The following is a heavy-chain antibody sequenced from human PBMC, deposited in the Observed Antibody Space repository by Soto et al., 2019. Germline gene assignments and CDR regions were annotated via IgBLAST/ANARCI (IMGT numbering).Heavy chain of an antibody. CDR2: ILPVSAPT. CDR1: GGTINNYA. J-gene: IGHJ4*02. Sequence: ASVKVSCKSSGGTINNYAINWVRQAPGQGLEWMGGILPVSAPTDCAQKFPGRVSITADESTSTAYMELSSLRSEDTAVYYCARAAYGYYTGPLYYFYYWGQGTLVTVSS. CDR3: ARAAYGYYTGPLYYFYY. V-gene: IGHV1-69*13. D-gene: IGHD4-17*01.